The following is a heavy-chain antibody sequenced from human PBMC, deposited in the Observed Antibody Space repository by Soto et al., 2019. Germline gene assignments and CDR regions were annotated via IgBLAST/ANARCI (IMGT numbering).Heavy chain of an antibody. V-gene: IGHV3-23*01. CDR3: AKPSGNFVRPTFDC. J-gene: IGHJ4*02. Sequence: EVHLLESGGGLVQPGGSLKLSCAASGFPFSNYAMSWVRQAPGKGLEWVSVVGDGGVGTSYADSVKGRFTISRDNSKNTLYLQMSSLRAEDTAVYYCAKPSGNFVRPTFDCWGQGTLVTVSS. CDR1: GFPFSNYA. CDR2: VGDGGVGT. D-gene: IGHD4-4*01.